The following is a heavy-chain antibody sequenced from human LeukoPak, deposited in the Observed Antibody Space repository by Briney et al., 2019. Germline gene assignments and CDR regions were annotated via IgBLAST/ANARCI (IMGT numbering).Heavy chain of an antibody. CDR3: ARDMEMELPYFDY. CDR1: GFTFSNYG. CDR2: ISSSSSYI. Sequence: GGSLRLSCAASGFTFSNYGIHWVRQAPGKGLEWVSSISSSSSYIYYADSVKGRFTISRDNAKDSLYLQMNSLRAEDTAVYYCARDMEMELPYFDYWGQGTLVTVSS. V-gene: IGHV3-21*01. J-gene: IGHJ4*02. D-gene: IGHD1-7*01.